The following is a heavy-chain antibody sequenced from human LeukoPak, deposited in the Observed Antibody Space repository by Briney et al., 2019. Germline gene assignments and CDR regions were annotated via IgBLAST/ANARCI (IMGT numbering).Heavy chain of an antibody. Sequence: ASVKVSCKASGYTFTGYYMHWVRQAPGQGLEWMGWINPNSGGTKYAQKFQGRVTMTRDTSTSTVYMELSSLRSEDTAVYYCARAGGGVVVPAAISRRPKENIVYYYYYMDVWGKGTTVTVSS. V-gene: IGHV1-2*02. CDR3: ARAGGGVVVPAAISRRPKENIVYYYYYMDV. CDR1: GYTFTGYY. CDR2: INPNSGGT. J-gene: IGHJ6*03. D-gene: IGHD2-2*02.